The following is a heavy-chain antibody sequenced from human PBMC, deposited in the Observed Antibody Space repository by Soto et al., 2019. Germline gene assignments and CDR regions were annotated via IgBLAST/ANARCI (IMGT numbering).Heavy chain of an antibody. CDR1: GYSISSGYY. Sequence: SETLSLTCAVSGYSISSGYYWGWLRQPPGKGLEWIGSTYHGGSPYYNPSLNSRVTLSIDMTNNHVSLILNSVTAADTAVYYCARVAPWVPYYYDSRPYTFENWFDPSGQGTLVTVSS. D-gene: IGHD3-22*01. J-gene: IGHJ5*02. CDR2: TYHGGSP. CDR3: ARVAPWVPYYYDSRPYTFENWFDP. V-gene: IGHV4-38-2*01.